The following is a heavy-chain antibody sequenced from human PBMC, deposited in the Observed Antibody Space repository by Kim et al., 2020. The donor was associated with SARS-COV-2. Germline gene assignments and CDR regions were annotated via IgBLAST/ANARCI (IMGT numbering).Heavy chain of an antibody. CDR3: ARDGHLYDYVWGSYRYLNWFDP. CDR1: GGTFSSYA. CDR2: IIPIFGTA. V-gene: IGHV1-69*13. D-gene: IGHD3-16*02. Sequence: SVKVSCKASGGTFSSYAISWVRQAPGQGLEWMGGIIPIFGTANYAQKFQGRVTITAVESTSTAYMELSSLRSEDTAVYYCARDGHLYDYVWGSYRYLNWFDPWGQGTLVTVSS. J-gene: IGHJ5*02.